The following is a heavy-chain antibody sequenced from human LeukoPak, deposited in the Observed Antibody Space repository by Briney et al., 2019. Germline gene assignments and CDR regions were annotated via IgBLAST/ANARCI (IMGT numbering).Heavy chain of an antibody. CDR3: ATQGGFIAAAGTLFDY. V-gene: IGHV3-23*01. Sequence: GGSLRLSRAASGFTFSSYAMSWVRQAPGKGLEWVSAISGSGGSTYYADSVKGRFTISRDNSKNTLYLQMNSLRAEDTAVYYCATQGGFIAAAGTLFDYWGQGTLVTVSS. J-gene: IGHJ4*02. CDR2: ISGSGGST. D-gene: IGHD6-13*01. CDR1: GFTFSSYA.